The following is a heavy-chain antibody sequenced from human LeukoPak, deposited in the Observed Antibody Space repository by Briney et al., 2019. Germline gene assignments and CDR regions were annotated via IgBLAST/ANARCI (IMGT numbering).Heavy chain of an antibody. CDR1: GGSFSGYY. V-gene: IGHV4-34*01. Sequence: SETLSLTCAVYGGSFSGYYWSWIRQPPGKGLEWIGEINHSGSTNYNPSLKSRVGMSGDTSKNQVSLKLRSVTAADTAVYYCARDPTTVTTIFDSWGQGTLVTVSS. D-gene: IGHD4-17*01. CDR2: INHSGST. J-gene: IGHJ4*02. CDR3: ARDPTTVTTIFDS.